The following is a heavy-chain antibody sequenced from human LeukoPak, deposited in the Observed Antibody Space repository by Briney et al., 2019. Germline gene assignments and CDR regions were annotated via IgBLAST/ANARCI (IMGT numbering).Heavy chain of an antibody. CDR2: ISWNSGSI. Sequence: PGGSLRLSCAASGFTFDDYAMHWVRQAPGKGLEWVSGISWNSGSIGYADSVKGRFTISRDNAKNSLYLQMNSLRAEDMALYYCAKGGMAIAAAGFDYWRQGTLVTVSS. D-gene: IGHD6-13*01. CDR1: GFTFDDYA. V-gene: IGHV3-9*03. J-gene: IGHJ4*02. CDR3: AKGGMAIAAAGFDY.